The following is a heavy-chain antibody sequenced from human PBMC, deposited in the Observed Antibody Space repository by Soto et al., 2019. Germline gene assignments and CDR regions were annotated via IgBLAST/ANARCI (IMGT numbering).Heavy chain of an antibody. Sequence: QVQLVESGGGVVQPGRSLRLSCAASGFTFSSYAMHWVRQAPGTGLERVAVISYDGSNKYYADSVKGRFTISRDKSKNTLYLQMNSLRAEDTAVYYCARSRGYSSSFYGMDVWGQGTTVTVSS. CDR3: ARSRGYSSSFYGMDV. J-gene: IGHJ6*02. CDR1: GFTFSSYA. CDR2: ISYDGSNK. D-gene: IGHD6-13*01. V-gene: IGHV3-30-3*01.